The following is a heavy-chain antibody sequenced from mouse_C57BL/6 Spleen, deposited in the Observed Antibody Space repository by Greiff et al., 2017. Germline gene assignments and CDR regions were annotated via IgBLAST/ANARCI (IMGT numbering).Heavy chain of an antibody. D-gene: IGHD1-1*01. CDR1: GYTFTSYW. Sequence: VQLQQPGAELVKPGASVKMSCKASGYTFTSYWITWVKQRPGQGLEWIGIIYPGSGSTNYNEKFKSKAKLTVDTSSSTAYMQLSSLTSEDSAVYYCAREDYYGSRGLDYWGQGTTLTVSS. J-gene: IGHJ2*01. CDR3: AREDYYGSRGLDY. CDR2: IYPGSGST. V-gene: IGHV1-55*01.